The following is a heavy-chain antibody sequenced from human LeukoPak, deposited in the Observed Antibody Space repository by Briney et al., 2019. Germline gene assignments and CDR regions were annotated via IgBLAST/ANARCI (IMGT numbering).Heavy chain of an antibody. Sequence: GRSLRLSCAASGFTFDDYAMHWVRQAPGKGLEWVSGISWNSGSIGYADSVEGRFTISRDNAKNSLYLQMNSLRAEDTALYYCAKDPKARPLYYFDYWGQGTLVTVSS. D-gene: IGHD6-6*01. CDR2: ISWNSGSI. CDR1: GFTFDDYA. CDR3: AKDPKARPLYYFDY. V-gene: IGHV3-9*01. J-gene: IGHJ4*02.